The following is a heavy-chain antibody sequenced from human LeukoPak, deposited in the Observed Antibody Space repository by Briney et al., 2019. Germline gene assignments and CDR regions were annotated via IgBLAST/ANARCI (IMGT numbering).Heavy chain of an antibody. D-gene: IGHD5-18*01. Sequence: PGGSLRLSCAASGFTFSSYNMNWVRQAPGKGLEWVSYISSSGSTIYYADSVKGRFTISRDNAKNSLYLQMNSLRAEDTAVYYCARGSVDTAMAGDYWGQGTLVTVSS. V-gene: IGHV3-48*04. J-gene: IGHJ4*02. CDR3: ARGSVDTAMAGDY. CDR2: ISSSGSTI. CDR1: GFTFSSYN.